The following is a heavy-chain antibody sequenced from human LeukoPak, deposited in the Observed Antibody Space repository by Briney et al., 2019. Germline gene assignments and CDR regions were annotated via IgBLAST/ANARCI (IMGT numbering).Heavy chain of an antibody. V-gene: IGHV4-30-4*01. CDR1: GGSISSGDYY. J-gene: IGHJ1*01. D-gene: IGHD2-2*01. Sequence: SETLSLTCTVSGGSISSGDYYWSWIRQPPGKGLEWIGYIYYSGSTYYNPSLKSRVTISVDRSKNQFSLKLSSVTAADTAVYYCARGVVVPAPYFQHWGQGTLVTVSS. CDR2: IYYSGST. CDR3: ARGVVVPAPYFQH.